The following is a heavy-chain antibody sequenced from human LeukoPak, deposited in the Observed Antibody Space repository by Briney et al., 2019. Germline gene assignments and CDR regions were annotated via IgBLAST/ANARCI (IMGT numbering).Heavy chain of an antibody. Sequence: GGSLRLSCAASGFTFSSYAMHWVRQAPGKGLEWVAVISYDGSNKYYADSVKGRFTISRDNSKNTLFLQMNSLRAEDTALYYCARGLYSSASFLDYWGQGALVTVSS. CDR1: GFTFSSYA. D-gene: IGHD3-22*01. V-gene: IGHV3-30-3*01. J-gene: IGHJ4*01. CDR2: ISYDGSNK. CDR3: ARGLYSSASFLDY.